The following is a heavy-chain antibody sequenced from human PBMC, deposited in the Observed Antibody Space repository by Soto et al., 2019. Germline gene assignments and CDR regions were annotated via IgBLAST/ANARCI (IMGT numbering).Heavy chain of an antibody. CDR3: ASRFVDSATGYFDR. Sequence: QLQLQESGSGLLRPSQTLSLTCLVSGGSIINGNYSWTWIRHPPGKALEWIGYIYHSGSTYYNPSLRSRVTLSVHKSIHQFSLNMKSMTAADTAVYYCASRFVDSATGYFDRWGQGTLVTVSS. V-gene: IGHV4-30-2*01. D-gene: IGHD5-12*01. CDR1: GGSIINGNYS. J-gene: IGHJ4*02. CDR2: IYHSGST.